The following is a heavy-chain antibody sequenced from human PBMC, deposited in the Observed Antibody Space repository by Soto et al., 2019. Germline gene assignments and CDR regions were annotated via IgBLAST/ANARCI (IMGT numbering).Heavy chain of an antibody. Sequence: PGGSLRLSCAASGFIFSSYGMHWVRQAPGKGLEWVAVIWYDGSNTYYADPVKGRFTISRDNSKNTLFLQMNSLRDEDTAAYYCASSAAWGRGTLVTVS. CDR3: ASSAA. D-gene: IGHD6-19*01. V-gene: IGHV3-33*01. CDR1: GFIFSSYG. J-gene: IGHJ5*02. CDR2: IWYDGSNT.